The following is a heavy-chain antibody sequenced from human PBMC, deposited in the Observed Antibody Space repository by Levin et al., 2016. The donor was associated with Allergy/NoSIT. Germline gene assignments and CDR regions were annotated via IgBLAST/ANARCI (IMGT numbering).Heavy chain of an antibody. Sequence: RQAPGKGLEWVSDINNSSSYTNYADSVKGRFTISRDNAKNSLYLQMNSLRAEDTAVYYCARHKEAAITRYYYYGMDVWGQGTTVTVSS. J-gene: IGHJ6*02. D-gene: IGHD5-12*01. CDR2: INNSSSYT. CDR3: ARHKEAAITRYYYYGMDV. V-gene: IGHV3-11*03.